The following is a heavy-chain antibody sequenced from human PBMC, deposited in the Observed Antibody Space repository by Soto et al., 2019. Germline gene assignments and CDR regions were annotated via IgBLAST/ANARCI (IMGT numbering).Heavy chain of an antibody. Sequence: SETLSLTCTVSGGSISSYYWSWIRQSPGKGLEWIGYIYYSGSTNYNPSLKSRVTISVDTSKNQFSLKLSSVTAADTAIYYCARLEATRTTWFTGPYNWFDPWGEGTLVTVSS. V-gene: IGHV4-59*08. CDR1: GGSISSYY. CDR3: ARLEATRTTWFTGPYNWFDP. J-gene: IGHJ5*02. CDR2: IYYSGST. D-gene: IGHD6-13*01.